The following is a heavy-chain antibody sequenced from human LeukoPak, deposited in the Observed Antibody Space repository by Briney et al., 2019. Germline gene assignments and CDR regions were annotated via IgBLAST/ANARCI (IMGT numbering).Heavy chain of an antibody. V-gene: IGHV4-59*11. D-gene: IGHD3-22*01. CDR1: GGSLSGHY. CDR2: VSYTGRT. J-gene: IGHJ3*01. CDR3: ARLLDNDISGDPDTFDV. Sequence: PSETLSLTCTVSGGSLSGHYWSWIRQPPGKRLEWIGYVSYTGRTKYNPSLQSRVTISIDTSKSQFPLKLTSVTSADTAVYSCARLLDNDISGDPDTFDVWGQGTTVIVSS.